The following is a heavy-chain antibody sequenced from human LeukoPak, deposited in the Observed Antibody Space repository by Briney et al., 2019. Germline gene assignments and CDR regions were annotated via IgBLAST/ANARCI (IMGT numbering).Heavy chain of an antibody. D-gene: IGHD2-2*01. Sequence: PGRSLRLSCAASGFTFDDYAMHWVRHAPGKGLEWVSGISWNSGSIGYADSVKGRLTISRDNAKNSLYLQMNSLRAEDTALYYCAKVIVSDDAFDIWGQGTMVTVSS. J-gene: IGHJ3*02. CDR3: AKVIVSDDAFDI. V-gene: IGHV3-9*01. CDR1: GFTFDDYA. CDR2: ISWNSGSI.